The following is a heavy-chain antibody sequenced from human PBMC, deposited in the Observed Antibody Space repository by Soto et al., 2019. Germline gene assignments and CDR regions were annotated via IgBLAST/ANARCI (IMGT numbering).Heavy chain of an antibody. D-gene: IGHD1-20*01. J-gene: IGHJ4*02. CDR1: GASISGIYYY. CDR3: ATAQKGYNWNYFDH. Sequence: SETLSLTCAVSGASISGIYYYWARLPQSPGKGPEWIGSVYYTGFTSYNPSLESRVSVSVDTSKSQFSLKLSAVTAADTAVYYCATAQKGYNWNYFDHWGQGALVTVSS. V-gene: IGHV4-39*01. CDR2: VYYTGFT.